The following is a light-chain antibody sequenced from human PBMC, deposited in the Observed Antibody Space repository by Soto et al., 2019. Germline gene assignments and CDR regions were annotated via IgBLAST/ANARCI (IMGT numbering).Light chain of an antibody. CDR3: QQYENLPT. J-gene: IGKJ5*01. V-gene: IGKV1-33*01. Sequence: DIQMTQSPSSLSASVGDSVTITCQASQNINNYLNWYQQKPGKAPKLLIYDASNLQGGVPLRFRGSGSGTDFTFNISRLQPEDIATYYCQQYENLPTFGQGTRLEIK. CDR1: QNINNY. CDR2: DAS.